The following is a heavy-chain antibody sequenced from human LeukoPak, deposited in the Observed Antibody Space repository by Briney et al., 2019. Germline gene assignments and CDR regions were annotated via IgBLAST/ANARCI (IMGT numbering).Heavy chain of an antibody. Sequence: SVKVSCKASGGTFSSYAISWVRQAPGQGLEWMGGIIPISGTANYAQKFQGRVTITTDESTSTAYMELSSLRSEDTAVFYCARAPTTVVTGYYYYYMDVWGKGTTVTVSS. D-gene: IGHD4-23*01. V-gene: IGHV1-69*05. CDR2: IIPISGTA. CDR3: ARAPTTVVTGYYYYYMDV. CDR1: GGTFSSYA. J-gene: IGHJ6*03.